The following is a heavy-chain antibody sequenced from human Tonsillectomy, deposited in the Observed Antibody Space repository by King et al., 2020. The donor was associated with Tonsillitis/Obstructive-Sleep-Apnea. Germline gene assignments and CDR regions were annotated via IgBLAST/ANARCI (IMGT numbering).Heavy chain of an antibody. Sequence: VQLVESGGGLVQPGGSLRLSCAASGFTFSSYWMHWGRQAPGKGLVLVSRLNSDGSSQSYADSVNGRFTISRDNAKNTLYLQMNSLRAEDTAVYYCARESLGGGDYWGQGTLVTVSS. J-gene: IGHJ4*02. CDR3: ARESLGGGDY. D-gene: IGHD3-16*01. CDR1: GFTFSSYW. V-gene: IGHV3-74*01. CDR2: LNSDGSSQ.